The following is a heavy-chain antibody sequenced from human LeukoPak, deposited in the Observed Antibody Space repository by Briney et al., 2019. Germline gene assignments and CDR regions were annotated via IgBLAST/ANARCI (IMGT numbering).Heavy chain of an antibody. CDR3: AKVWYDFWSPRYFQH. J-gene: IGHJ1*01. V-gene: IGHV3-23*01. CDR1: GFTFSSYA. Sequence: GGSLRLSCAASGFTFSSYAMSWVRQAPGKGLEWVSAISGSGGSTYYADSVKGRFTISRDNSKNTLYLQMNSLRAEDTAVYYCAKVWYDFWSPRYFQHWGQGTLVTVSS. CDR2: ISGSGGST. D-gene: IGHD3-3*01.